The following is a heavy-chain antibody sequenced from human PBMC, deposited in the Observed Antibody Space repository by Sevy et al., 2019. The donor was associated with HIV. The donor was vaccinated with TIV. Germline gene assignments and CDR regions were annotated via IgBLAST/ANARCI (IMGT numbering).Heavy chain of an antibody. CDR1: NESFTGYY. CDR3: AKSNWRGAGPYRRTHPP. V-gene: IGHV4-34*01. D-gene: IGHD3-3*01. CDR2: ISHSGTT. Sequence: SETLSLTCRVYNESFTGYYWGWIRQPPQKGLEWIGEISHSGTTTYNPSLKGRVSISLDRSKNRFSLELTSMTAADTAVYYCAKSNWRGAGPYRRTHPPWGQGTLVTVSS. J-gene: IGHJ5*02.